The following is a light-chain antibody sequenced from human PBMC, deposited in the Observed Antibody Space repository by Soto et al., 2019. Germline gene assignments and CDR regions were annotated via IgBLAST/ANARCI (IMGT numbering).Light chain of an antibody. CDR3: QQYNTYSKT. CDR2: DVS. V-gene: IGKV1-5*01. Sequence: DIQMTQSPSTLSGSVGDRVTITCRASQSISSWLAWYQQKPGKAPKLLIYDVSSLDSGVPSRFRGSGSGTEFTLTISSLQPDDFATYYCQQYNTYSKTFGQGTKVDIK. J-gene: IGKJ1*01. CDR1: QSISSW.